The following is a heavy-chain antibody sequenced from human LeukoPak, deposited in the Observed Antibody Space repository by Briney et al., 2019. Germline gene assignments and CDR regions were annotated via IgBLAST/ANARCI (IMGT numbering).Heavy chain of an antibody. J-gene: IGHJ3*02. CDR2: ISSSSSYT. V-gene: IGHV3-11*05. Sequence: GGSLRLSCAASGFTFSDYYMSWIRQAPGKGLEWVSYISSSSSYTNYADSVKGRFTISRDNAKNSLYLQMNGLRAEDTAVYYRARDSLGDGYNLAFDIWGQGTMVTVSS. CDR3: ARDSLGDGYNLAFDI. D-gene: IGHD5-24*01. CDR1: GFTFSDYY.